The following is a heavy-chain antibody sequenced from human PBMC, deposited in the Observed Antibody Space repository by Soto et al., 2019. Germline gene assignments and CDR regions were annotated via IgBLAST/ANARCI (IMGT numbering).Heavy chain of an antibody. CDR1: GFTFSSYG. J-gene: IGHJ6*02. Sequence: QVQLVESGGGVVQPGRSLRLSCAASGFTFSSYGMHWVRQAPGKGLEWVAVISYDGSNKYYADSVKGRFTISRDNSKNTLYLQMNSLRVEDTAVYYCAKDLLRPGRAYGMDVWGQGTTVTFSS. V-gene: IGHV3-30*18. CDR2: ISYDGSNK. CDR3: AKDLLRPGRAYGMDV.